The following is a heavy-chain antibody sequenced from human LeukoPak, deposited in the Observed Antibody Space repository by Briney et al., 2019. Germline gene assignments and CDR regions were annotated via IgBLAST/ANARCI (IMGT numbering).Heavy chain of an antibody. V-gene: IGHV3-23*01. CDR3: TRHVVVTANNDY. CDR2: ISGSGGST. D-gene: IGHD2-21*02. Sequence: GGSLRLSCAASGFTFSSYAMSWVRQAPGKGLEWVSAISGSGGSTYYADSVKGRFTISRDDSKNTAYLQMNSLKTEDTAVYYCTRHVVVTANNDYWGQGTLVTVSS. J-gene: IGHJ4*02. CDR1: GFTFSSYA.